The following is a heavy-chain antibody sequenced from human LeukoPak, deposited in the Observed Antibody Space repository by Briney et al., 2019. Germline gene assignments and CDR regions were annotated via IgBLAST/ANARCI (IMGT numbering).Heavy chain of an antibody. CDR3: ARMGGYSGYATH. V-gene: IGHV4-59*08. CDR1: GGSISSYY. Sequence: KPSETLSLTFTVSGGSISSYYWRWIRQPPGKGLGWIGYIHSSGNTNYNPSLKSRVTISVDTSKNQFSLKLSSVTAADTAVYYCARMGGYSGYATHWGQGTLVTVSS. D-gene: IGHD5-12*01. J-gene: IGHJ4*02. CDR2: IHSSGNT.